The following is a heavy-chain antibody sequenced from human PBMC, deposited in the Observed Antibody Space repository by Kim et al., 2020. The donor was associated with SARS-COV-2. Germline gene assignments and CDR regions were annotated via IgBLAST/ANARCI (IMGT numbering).Heavy chain of an antibody. J-gene: IGHJ6*02. D-gene: IGHD6-13*01. V-gene: IGHV3-30*02. CDR3: AKVPRMRQQVVHRYGMDV. Sequence: KGRFTISRDNSKNTLDLQMNSLKPEDTAVYYCAKVPRMRQQVVHRYGMDVWGQGTTVSVSS.